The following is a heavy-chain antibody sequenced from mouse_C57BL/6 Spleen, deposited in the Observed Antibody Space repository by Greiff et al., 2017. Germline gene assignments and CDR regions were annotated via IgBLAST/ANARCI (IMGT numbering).Heavy chain of an antibody. CDR1: GYTFTSYW. V-gene: IGHV1-55*01. D-gene: IGHD1-1*01. CDR2: IYPGSGST. Sequence: QVQLQQPGAELVKPGASVKMSCKASGYTFTSYWITWVKQRPGQGLEWIGDIYPGSGSTNYNEKFKSKATLTVDTSSSTAFMLLSGLTSEDSAVYYCARTGGYYGFGVWGTGTTVTVSS. J-gene: IGHJ1*03. CDR3: ARTGGYYGFGV.